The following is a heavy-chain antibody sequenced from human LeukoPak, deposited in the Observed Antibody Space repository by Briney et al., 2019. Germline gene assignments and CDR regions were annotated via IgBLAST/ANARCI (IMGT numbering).Heavy chain of an antibody. CDR3: ARDTTNYDSSGLDY. Sequence: GGSLRLSCAASGFTFSSYEMNWVRQAPGKGLEWVSYISSSGSTIYYADSVKGRFTISRDNAKNSLYLQMNSLRAEDTAVYYCARDTTNYDSSGLDYWAREPWSPSPQ. CDR2: ISSSGSTI. J-gene: IGHJ4*02. V-gene: IGHV3-48*03. D-gene: IGHD3-22*01. CDR1: GFTFSSYE.